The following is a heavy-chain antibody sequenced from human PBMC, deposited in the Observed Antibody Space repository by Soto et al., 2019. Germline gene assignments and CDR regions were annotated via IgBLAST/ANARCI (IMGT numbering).Heavy chain of an antibody. Sequence: LSLTCAVYGGSFSGYYWSWIRQPPGKGLEWIGEINHSGSTNYNPSLKSRVTISVDTSKNQFSLKLSSVTAADTAVYYCARGQGYWFYYYYGMDVWGQGTTVTVSS. J-gene: IGHJ6*02. V-gene: IGHV4-34*01. CDR1: GGSFSGYY. CDR3: ARGQGYWFYYYYGMDV. CDR2: INHSGST. D-gene: IGHD2-15*01.